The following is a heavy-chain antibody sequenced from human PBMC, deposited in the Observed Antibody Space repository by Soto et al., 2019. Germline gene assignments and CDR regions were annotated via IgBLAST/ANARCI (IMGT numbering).Heavy chain of an antibody. V-gene: IGHV1-18*04. Sequence: ASVKVSCKASGYTFTTHGIDWIRQAPGQGLEWMGWISGYNGNTKYAQKLQGRVTMTTDTSTSTVYMELRSLRSDDTAVFYCARRYYYDSFGYSIYFDYWGQGTLVTAPQ. CDR1: GYTFTTHG. CDR2: ISGYNGNT. D-gene: IGHD3-22*01. J-gene: IGHJ4*02. CDR3: ARRYYYDSFGYSIYFDY.